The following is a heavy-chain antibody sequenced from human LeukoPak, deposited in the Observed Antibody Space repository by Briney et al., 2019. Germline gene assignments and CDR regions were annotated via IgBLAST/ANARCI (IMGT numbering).Heavy chain of an antibody. Sequence: GASVKVSCKASGYTFSSNDINWVRQATGQGLEWMGWMNPHSGNTGYAQKFQGRVTITRNSSISTAYMELSNLTSEDTAVYYCAADPLFYGSGSYSFDYWGQGTLVTVSS. D-gene: IGHD3-10*01. CDR3: AADPLFYGSGSYSFDY. V-gene: IGHV1-8*01. CDR2: MNPHSGNT. CDR1: GYTFSSND. J-gene: IGHJ4*02.